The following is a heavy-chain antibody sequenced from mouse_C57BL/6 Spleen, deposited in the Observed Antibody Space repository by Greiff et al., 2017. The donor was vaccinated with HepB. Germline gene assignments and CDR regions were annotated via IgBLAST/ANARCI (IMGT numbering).Heavy chain of an antibody. CDR3: AREENYAMDY. V-gene: IGHV5-16*01. Sequence: EVQLQQSEGGLVQPGRSMKLSCTASGFTFSDYYMAWVRQVPEKGLEWVANINYDGSSTYYLDSLKSRFIISRDNAKNILYLQMSSLKSEDTATYYCAREENYAMDYWGQGTSVTVSS. J-gene: IGHJ4*01. CDR2: INYDGSST. CDR1: GFTFSDYY.